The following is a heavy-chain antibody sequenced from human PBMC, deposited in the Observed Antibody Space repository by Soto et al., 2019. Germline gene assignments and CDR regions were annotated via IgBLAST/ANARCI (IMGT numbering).Heavy chain of an antibody. CDR2: ISWNSGSI. Sequence: PGGSLRLSCAASGFTFDDYAMHWVRQAPGKGLEWVSGISWNSGSIGYADSVKGRFTISRDNAKNPLYLQMNSLRAEDTALYYCAKTTGPYYGMDVWGPGTTVTVSS. CDR3: AKTTGPYYGMDV. CDR1: GFTFDDYA. J-gene: IGHJ6*02. V-gene: IGHV3-9*01. D-gene: IGHD1-26*01.